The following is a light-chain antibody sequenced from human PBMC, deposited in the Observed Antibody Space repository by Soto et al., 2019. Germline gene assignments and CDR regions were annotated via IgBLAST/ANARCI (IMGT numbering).Light chain of an antibody. CDR1: SSDIGTYNY. CDR3: SSLTNINTHV. CDR2: EVN. J-gene: IGLJ1*01. V-gene: IGLV2-14*03. Sequence: QSVLTQPASVSGSPGQSITISCTGTSSDIGTYNYVSWYQQHPGNVPKLIIYEVNNRPTGVSYRFSGSKSANTASLTISGLRAEDEADYYCSSLTNINTHVLGPGTEGTVL.